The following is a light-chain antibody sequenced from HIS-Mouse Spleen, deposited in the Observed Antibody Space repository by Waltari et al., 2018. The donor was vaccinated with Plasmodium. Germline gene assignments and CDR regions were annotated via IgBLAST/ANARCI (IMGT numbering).Light chain of an antibody. CDR1: SRDVGSYKL. J-gene: IGLJ3*02. Sequence: QSALTQPASVSGSPGQSITISCTGTSRDVGSYKLSSWYQQHPGKAPKLMIYECSKRPSGVSNRFSGSKSDNTASLTISGLQAEDEADYYCCSYAGSSTWVFGGGTKLTVL. CDR3: CSYAGSSTWV. V-gene: IGLV2-23*01. CDR2: ECS.